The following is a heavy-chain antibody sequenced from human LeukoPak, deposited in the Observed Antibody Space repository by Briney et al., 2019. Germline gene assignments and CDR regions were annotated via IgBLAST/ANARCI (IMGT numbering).Heavy chain of an antibody. J-gene: IGHJ4*02. CDR3: ARAPQTYYDFWSGYSEAPQFDY. Sequence: PSETLSLTXTVSGGSISSYYWSWIRQSPGKGLEWIGYIYYSGSTNYNPSLKSRVTISVDTSKNQFSLKLSSVTAADTAVYYCARAPQTYYDFWSGYSEAPQFDYWGQGTLVTVSS. V-gene: IGHV4-59*01. CDR1: GGSISSYY. CDR2: IYYSGST. D-gene: IGHD3-3*01.